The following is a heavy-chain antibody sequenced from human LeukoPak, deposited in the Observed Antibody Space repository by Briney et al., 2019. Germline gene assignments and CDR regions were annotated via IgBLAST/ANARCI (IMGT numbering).Heavy chain of an antibody. CDR1: GYTFTSYD. V-gene: IGHV1-8*01. CDR3: ARTAYCGGDCYSDWFDP. Sequence: ASVKVSCTASGYTFTSYDINWVRQAPGQGLEWMGWMNPNSGNTGYAQKFQGRVTMTRNTSISTAYMELSSLRSEDTAVYYCARTAYCGGDCYSDWFDPWGQGTLVTVSS. J-gene: IGHJ5*02. D-gene: IGHD2-21*02. CDR2: MNPNSGNT.